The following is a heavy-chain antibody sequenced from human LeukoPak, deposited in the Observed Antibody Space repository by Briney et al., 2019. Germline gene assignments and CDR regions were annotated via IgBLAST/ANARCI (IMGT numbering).Heavy chain of an antibody. J-gene: IGHJ5*02. V-gene: IGHV1-18*01. Sequence: GASVKVSCKASGYTFTSYGISWVRQAPGQGLEWMGWISAYNGNTNYAQKFQGRVTMATDTSTSTAYMELRSLRSDDTAMYYCAREAYSNWFDPWGQGTLVTVSS. D-gene: IGHD2-15*01. CDR2: ISAYNGNT. CDR1: GYTFTSYG. CDR3: AREAYSNWFDP.